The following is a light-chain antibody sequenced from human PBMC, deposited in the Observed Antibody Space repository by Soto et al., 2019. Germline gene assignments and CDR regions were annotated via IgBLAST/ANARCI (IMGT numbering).Light chain of an antibody. J-gene: IGKJ3*01. CDR1: QSLLHSNGYNY. Sequence: DIVMTQSPLSLPVTPGEPASISCRSSQSLLHSNGYNYLDWYLQKPGQSPQLLIYLGSNRDSGVPDRFSGSGSGTDFTLKISRVEAEDGGVYYCMQALQTPLFTFGPGTKVDIK. CDR3: MQALQTPLFT. CDR2: LGS. V-gene: IGKV2-28*01.